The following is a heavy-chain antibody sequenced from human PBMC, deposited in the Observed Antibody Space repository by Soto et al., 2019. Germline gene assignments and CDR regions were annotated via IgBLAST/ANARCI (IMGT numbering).Heavy chain of an antibody. Sequence: QITLNESGPPVLKPTETLTLTCTFSGFSLTTSGVGVGWVRQSPGKAPEWLAFIYWDDDKRYSTSLKSRLTITKDTSKNQVVLTMANVDPADTATYYCAHRVLRAVFGLVTTTAIYFDFWGQGTPVVVSS. CDR1: GFSLTTSGVG. V-gene: IGHV2-5*02. CDR3: AHRVLRAVFGLVTTTAIYFDF. D-gene: IGHD3-3*01. CDR2: IYWDDDK. J-gene: IGHJ4*02.